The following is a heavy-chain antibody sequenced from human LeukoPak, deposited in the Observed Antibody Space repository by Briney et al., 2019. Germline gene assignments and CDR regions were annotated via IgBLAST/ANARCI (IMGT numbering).Heavy chain of an antibody. D-gene: IGHD3-22*01. CDR1: GFTFSSYG. CDR3: AKDISSYYYDSSDY. V-gene: IGHV3-23*01. Sequence: GGTLRLSCAASGFTFSSYGMSWVRQAPGKGLEWVSAISGSGGSTYYADSVKGRFTISRDNSKNTLYLQMNSLRAEDTAVYYCAKDISSYYYDSSDYWGQGTLVTVSS. CDR2: ISGSGGST. J-gene: IGHJ4*02.